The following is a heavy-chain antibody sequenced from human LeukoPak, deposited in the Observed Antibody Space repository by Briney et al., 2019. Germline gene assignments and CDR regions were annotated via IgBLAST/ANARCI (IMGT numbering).Heavy chain of an antibody. V-gene: IGHV4-39*07. CDR2: IYSSGNT. CDR3: ARDYGDYLFDY. CDR1: GGSISSSSYY. Sequence: SETLSLTCTVSGGSISSSSYYWGWIRQPPGKGLEWIGSIYSSGNTNYNPSLKGRITLSVDTSKNQFSLNLRSVTAADTAVYYCARDYGDYLFDYWGQGTLVTVSS. J-gene: IGHJ4*02. D-gene: IGHD4-17*01.